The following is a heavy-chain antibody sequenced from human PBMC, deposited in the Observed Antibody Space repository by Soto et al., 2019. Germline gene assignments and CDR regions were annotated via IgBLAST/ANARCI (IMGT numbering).Heavy chain of an antibody. D-gene: IGHD2-2*01. CDR1: GFTFSNAW. CDR2: IKSKTDGGTT. Sequence: GGSLRLSCAVSGFTFSNAWMSWVRQAPGKGLEWVGRIKSKTDGGTTDYAAPVKGRFTISRDDSKNTLYLQMNSLKTEDTAVYYCTTGPAATNYYYYYYMDVWGKGTTVTVSS. V-gene: IGHV3-15*01. CDR3: TTGPAATNYYYYYYMDV. J-gene: IGHJ6*03.